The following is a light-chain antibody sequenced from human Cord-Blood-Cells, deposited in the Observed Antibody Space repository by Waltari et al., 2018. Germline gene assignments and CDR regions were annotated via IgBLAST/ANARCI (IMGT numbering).Light chain of an antibody. V-gene: IGKV1-39*01. CDR3: QQSYSTPWT. CDR1: QIISSN. CDR2: AAS. Sequence: DIQMTQPPSSLSASVGERVTITCRASQIISSNLNWYQQKPGKAPKLLIYAASSLQSGVPSRFSGSGSGTDFTLTISSLQPEDFATYYCQQSYSTPWTFGQGTKVEIK. J-gene: IGKJ1*01.